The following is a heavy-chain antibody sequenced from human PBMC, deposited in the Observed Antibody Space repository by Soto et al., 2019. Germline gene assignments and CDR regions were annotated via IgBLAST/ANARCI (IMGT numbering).Heavy chain of an antibody. J-gene: IGHJ5*02. CDR1: GFTFSSYA. D-gene: IGHD2-2*01. CDR3: AKDFPDSLGKLPYCSSTSCYES. V-gene: IGHV3-23*01. Sequence: PGGSLRLSCAASGFTFSSYAMSWVRQAPGKGLEWVSAISGSGGSTYYADSVKGRFTISRDNSKNTLYLQMNSLRAEDTAVYYCAKDFPDSLGKLPYCSSTSCYESWGQGTLVTVSS. CDR2: ISGSGGST.